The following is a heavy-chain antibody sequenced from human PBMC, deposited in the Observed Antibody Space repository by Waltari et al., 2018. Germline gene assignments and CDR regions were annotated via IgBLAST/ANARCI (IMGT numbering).Heavy chain of an antibody. J-gene: IGHJ3*01. CDR2: ISSSGTTI. Sequence: QVQLVESGGGLVQPGGSLILSCTASGFTFTNAWMAWLRQAPGKGLEWVSYISSSGTTIYYTDSVKGRFTISRDNAKNSLYLQMNSLRTEDTAIYYCARGNEKPGAFDFWGQGTMVT. V-gene: IGHV3-11*04. CDR1: GFTFTNAW. CDR3: ARGNEKPGAFDF.